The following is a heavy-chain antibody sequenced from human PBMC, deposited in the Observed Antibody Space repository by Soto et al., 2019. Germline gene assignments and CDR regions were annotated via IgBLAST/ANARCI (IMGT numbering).Heavy chain of an antibody. V-gene: IGHV3-30-3*01. CDR2: ISYDGSNK. CDR3: ARKGVAVAALGY. D-gene: IGHD6-19*01. J-gene: IGHJ4*02. Sequence: QVQLVESGGGVVQPGRSLRLSCAASGFTFSSYAMHWVRQAPGKGLEWVAVISYDGSNKYYADSVKGRFTISRDNSKNTLYLQMNSLRAEDTAVYYCARKGVAVAALGYWGQGTLVTVSS. CDR1: GFTFSSYA.